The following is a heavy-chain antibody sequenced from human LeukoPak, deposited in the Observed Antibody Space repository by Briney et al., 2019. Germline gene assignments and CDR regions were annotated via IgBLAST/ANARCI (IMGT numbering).Heavy chain of an antibody. D-gene: IGHD5-12*01. CDR2: INQGGSVK. V-gene: IGHV3-7*01. CDR1: GFSFRDFW. Sequence: PGGSLRLSCAAPGFSFRDFWMTWVRQAPGKGLEWVANINQGGSVKYYVDSVKGRFTIPRDDAESSLYVQMNSLRDEDTAVYYCARFGYSGWNLEYWGQGTLVTVSS. J-gene: IGHJ4*02. CDR3: ARFGYSGWNLEY.